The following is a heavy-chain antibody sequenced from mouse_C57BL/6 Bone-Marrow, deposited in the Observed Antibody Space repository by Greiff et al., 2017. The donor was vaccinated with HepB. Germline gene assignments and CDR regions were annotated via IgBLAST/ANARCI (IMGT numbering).Heavy chain of an antibody. D-gene: IGHD2-5*01. V-gene: IGHV1-64*01. J-gene: IGHJ2*01. CDR2: IHPNSGST. Sequence: VQLQQPGAELVKPGASVKLSCKASGYTFTSYWMHWVKQRPGQGLEWIGMIHPNSGSTNYNEKFKSKATLTVDKSSSTAYMQLSSLTSEDSAVYYWERWVNYSNYWDYWGQGTTLTVSS. CDR3: ERWVNYSNYWDY. CDR1: GYTFTSYW.